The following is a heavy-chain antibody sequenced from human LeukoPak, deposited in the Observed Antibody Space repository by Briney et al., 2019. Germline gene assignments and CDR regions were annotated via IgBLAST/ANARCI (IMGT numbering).Heavy chain of an antibody. CDR2: ISTDGGST. D-gene: IGHD3-22*01. V-gene: IGHV3-64*01. J-gene: IGHJ4*02. CDR1: GFTFNNYA. Sequence: PGGSLRLSCKASGFTFNNYALHWVRQAPGKGLEYVSAISTDGGSTYYGNSVGGRFTISRDNYKNTLYLQMGRLRVEDMAVYYCARALGWASSGPIDYWGQGTLVSVSS. CDR3: ARALGWASSGPIDY.